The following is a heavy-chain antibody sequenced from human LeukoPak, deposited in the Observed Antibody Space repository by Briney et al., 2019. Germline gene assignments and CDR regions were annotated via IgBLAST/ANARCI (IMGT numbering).Heavy chain of an antibody. Sequence: ASVKVSCKASGYTFTSYDINWVRQAPGQGLEWMGWINPNSGGTNYAQKFQGRVTMTRDTSISTAYMELSRLRSDDTAVYYCARGGWSLGYCSSSSCLDWFDPWGQGTLVTVSS. J-gene: IGHJ5*02. CDR1: GYTFTSYD. D-gene: IGHD2-2*01. V-gene: IGHV1-2*02. CDR3: ARGGWSLGYCSSSSCLDWFDP. CDR2: INPNSGGT.